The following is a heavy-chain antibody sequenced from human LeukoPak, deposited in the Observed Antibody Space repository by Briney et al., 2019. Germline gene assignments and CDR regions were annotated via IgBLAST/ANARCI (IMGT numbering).Heavy chain of an antibody. J-gene: IGHJ4*02. CDR3: ARGERWNSGSHFDY. Sequence: SVKVSCKASGGTFSSYAISWVRQAPGQGLEWMGRVIPIFGIANYAQKFQGRVTITADKSTSTAYMELSSLRSEDTAVYYCARGERWNSGSHFDYWGQGTLVTVSS. CDR1: GGTFSSYA. V-gene: IGHV1-69*04. D-gene: IGHD1-26*01. CDR2: VIPIFGIA.